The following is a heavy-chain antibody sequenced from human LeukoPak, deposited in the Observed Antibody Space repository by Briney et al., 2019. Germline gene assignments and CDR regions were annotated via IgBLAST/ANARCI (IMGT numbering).Heavy chain of an antibody. CDR2: ISSSGSTI. Sequence: PGGSLRLSCAVSAFTFSTFEMNCVSQAPGKGLEWVSYISSSGSTIYYADSVKGRFTISRDNSKNPMYLHMNSLRAEDPAVYHCASDPRGPTGYDRSDRDTFDYWGQGTLVIVSS. CDR1: AFTFSTFE. V-gene: IGHV3-48*03. D-gene: IGHD3-22*01. CDR3: ASDPRGPTGYDRSDRDTFDY. J-gene: IGHJ4*02.